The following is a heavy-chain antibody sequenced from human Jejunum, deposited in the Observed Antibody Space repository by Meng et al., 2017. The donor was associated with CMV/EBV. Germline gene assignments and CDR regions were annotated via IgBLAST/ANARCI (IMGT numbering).Heavy chain of an antibody. CDR3: ARATNFVTV. D-gene: IGHD4-17*01. CDR1: GTSIDSDNY. CDR2: IYYTRNT. Sequence: LTVSVSGTSIDSDNYWSWIRQSPGKGVEWIGYIYYTRNTYYNQSLKSRVTISLGTSKNQFSLKLNSVTAADTAVYYCARATNFVTVWGQGTLVTVSS. V-gene: IGHV4-30-4*01. J-gene: IGHJ4*02.